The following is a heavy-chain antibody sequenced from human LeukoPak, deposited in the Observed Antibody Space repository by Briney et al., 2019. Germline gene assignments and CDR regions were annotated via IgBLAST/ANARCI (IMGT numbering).Heavy chain of an antibody. V-gene: IGHV5-51*01. CDR2: IYPGDSDT. CDR3: ARQGYDYVWGSNRSDAFDI. Sequence: GESLKISCKGSGYSFTSYWIGWVRQMPGNGLEWMVIIYPGDSDTRYSPSFQGQVTISADKSISTAYLQWSSLTASDTAMYYCARQGYDYVWGSNRSDAFDIWGQGTMVTVSS. CDR1: GYSFTSYW. D-gene: IGHD3-16*02. J-gene: IGHJ3*02.